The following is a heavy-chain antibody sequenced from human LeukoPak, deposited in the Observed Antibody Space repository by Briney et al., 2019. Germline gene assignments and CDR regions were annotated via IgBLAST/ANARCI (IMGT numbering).Heavy chain of an antibody. V-gene: IGHV3-23*01. Sequence: GGSLRLSCAASGFTFSSYAMSWVRQAPGKGLEWVSAISGSGGSAYYADSVKGRFTISRDNSKNTLYLQMNSLRAEDTAVYYCAKGVLDSSGPLYTPFDYWGQGTLVTVSS. CDR2: ISGSGGSA. J-gene: IGHJ4*02. CDR3: AKGVLDSSGPLYTPFDY. CDR1: GFTFSSYA. D-gene: IGHD3-22*01.